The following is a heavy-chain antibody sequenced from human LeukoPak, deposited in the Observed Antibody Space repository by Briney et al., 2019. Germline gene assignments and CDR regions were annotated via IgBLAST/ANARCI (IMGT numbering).Heavy chain of an antibody. Sequence: PGGSLRLSCAASGFSFTKYAMSWVRQAPGKGLEWVSGMSSSGDSTDYADSVKGRFTISRDNSKNTLYLQMDSLRVEDTAVFYCAKVSFDGGVIPYFDPWGQGTVVTVSS. CDR1: GFSFTKYA. J-gene: IGHJ4*02. CDR3: AKVSFDGGVIPYFDP. D-gene: IGHD3-16*02. CDR2: MSSSGDST. V-gene: IGHV3-23*01.